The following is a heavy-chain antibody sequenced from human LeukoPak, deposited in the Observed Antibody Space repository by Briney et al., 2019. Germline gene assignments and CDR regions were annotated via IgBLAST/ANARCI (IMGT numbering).Heavy chain of an antibody. CDR2: IWYDGSNK. CDR3: ARASNCISTTCSVDY. Sequence: PGGSLRLSCAASGFTFSSYSMNWVRQAPGKGQEWVALIWYDGSNKYYADSVKGRFTISRDNSKNTLYVQMNSLRAEDTAVYYCARASNCISTTCSVDYWGQGTLVTVSS. D-gene: IGHD2-2*01. V-gene: IGHV3-33*08. J-gene: IGHJ4*02. CDR1: GFTFSSYS.